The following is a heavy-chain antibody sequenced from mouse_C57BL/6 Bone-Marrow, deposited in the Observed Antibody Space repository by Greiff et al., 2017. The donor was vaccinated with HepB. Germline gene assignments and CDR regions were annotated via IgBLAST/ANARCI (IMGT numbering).Heavy chain of an antibody. CDR3: ARSAIYYGSSYWYFDV. Sequence: VQLQQPGAELVRPGTSVKLSCKASGYTFTSYWMHWVKQRPGQGLEWIGVIDPSDSYTNYNQKFKGKATLTVDTSSSTAYMQLSSLTSEDSAVYYCARSAIYYGSSYWYFDVWGTGTTVTVSS. D-gene: IGHD1-1*01. CDR1: GYTFTSYW. V-gene: IGHV1-59*01. J-gene: IGHJ1*03. CDR2: IDPSDSYT.